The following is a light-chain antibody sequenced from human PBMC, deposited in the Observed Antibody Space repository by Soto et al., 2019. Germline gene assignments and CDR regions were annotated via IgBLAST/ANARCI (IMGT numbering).Light chain of an antibody. CDR2: GAA. CDR3: RQYGSTPPP. V-gene: IGKV3-20*01. CDR1: QSVSGHY. J-gene: IGKJ1*01. Sequence: VFSPAPRALSLSPGGRVTLTSGGRQSVSGHYFARCPQKTCRAPRALISGAASRAARLPDSFRGQGSGTDFSLTISRLEPEDFAVYCCRQYGSTPPPFGQGTKVEIK.